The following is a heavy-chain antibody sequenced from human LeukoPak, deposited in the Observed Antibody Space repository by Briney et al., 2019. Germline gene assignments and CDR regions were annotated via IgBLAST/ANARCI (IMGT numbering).Heavy chain of an antibody. V-gene: IGHV1-2*02. D-gene: IGHD7-27*01. CDR2: INPNSGGT. CDR3: ARVGTDGLNWFDN. J-gene: IGHJ5*02. Sequence: ASVKVSCKASGYTFTGYYIHWVRQAPGQGLEWMGLINPNSGGTNSVQRFQGRVTMTRDTSISTAYMELSRLRSDDTAVYYCARVGTDGLNWFDNWGQGTLVTVSS. CDR1: GYTFTGYY.